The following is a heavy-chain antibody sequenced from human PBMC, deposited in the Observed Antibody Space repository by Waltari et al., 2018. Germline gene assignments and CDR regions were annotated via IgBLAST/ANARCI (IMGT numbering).Heavy chain of an antibody. J-gene: IGHJ4*02. CDR3: AKTAVAGLRLSDY. CDR2: IDYSGST. V-gene: IGHV4-30-4*08. CDR1: GGSISSGDYY. D-gene: IGHD6-19*01. Sequence: QVQLQESGPGLVKPSQTLSLTCTVSGGSISSGDYYWSWIRQPPGKGLEWIGYIDYSGSTYYNPSLKSRVTISVDTSKNQFSLKLSSVTAADTAVYYCAKTAVAGLRLSDYWGQGTLVTVSS.